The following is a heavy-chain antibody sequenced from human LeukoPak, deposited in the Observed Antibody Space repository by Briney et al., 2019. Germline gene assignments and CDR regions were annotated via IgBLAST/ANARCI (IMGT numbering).Heavy chain of an antibody. J-gene: IGHJ4*02. CDR1: GFTFNDYD. D-gene: IGHD6-19*01. Sequence: GRSLRLSCAASGFTFNDYDMHWVRQAPGKGLEWVADISYDGSKKYYADSVKGRFTISRNNSKNTLYLQMNSPRAEDTAVYYCAKDVPEHSSVLLQDYGGFDYWGQGTLVTVSS. V-gene: IGHV3-30*18. CDR3: AKDVPEHSSVLLQDYGGFDY. CDR2: ISYDGSKK.